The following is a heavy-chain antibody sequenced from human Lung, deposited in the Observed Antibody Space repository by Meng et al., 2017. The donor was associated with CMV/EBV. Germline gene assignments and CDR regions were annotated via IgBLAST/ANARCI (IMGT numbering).Heavy chain of an antibody. D-gene: IGHD1-26*01. V-gene: IGHV3-30*02. Sequence: GESXKISCAASGFTFSNYVMHWVRQAPGKGLEWVAFIPYDGSNKYYADSVKGRFTIFRDNSNNMLYQKMISLSADNKDVYICARLVGWWELRFRWGQGTXVTVSS. CDR2: IPYDGSNK. CDR1: GFTFSNYV. CDR3: ARLVGWWELRFR. J-gene: IGHJ1*01.